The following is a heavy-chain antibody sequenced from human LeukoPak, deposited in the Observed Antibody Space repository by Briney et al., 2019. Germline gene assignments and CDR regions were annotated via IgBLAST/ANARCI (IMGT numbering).Heavy chain of an antibody. V-gene: IGHV5-51*01. J-gene: IGHJ4*02. CDR1: GYSFTNYW. D-gene: IGHD6-19*01. CDR3: ARALYNRGWYPDYFDS. Sequence: GESLKISCKGSGYSFTNYWIAWVRQMPGKGLGWMGIIYPGDSDTRYSPSFQGQVTFSADKSISTAYLQWSSLRAEDTAIYYCARALYNRGWYPDYFDSWGQGTLVTVSA. CDR2: IYPGDSDT.